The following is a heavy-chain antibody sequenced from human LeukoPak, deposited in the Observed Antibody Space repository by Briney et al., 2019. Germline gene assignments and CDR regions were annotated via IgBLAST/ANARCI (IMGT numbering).Heavy chain of an antibody. Sequence: PGGSLRLSCATSGFTFSSYAMSWVRQAPGKGLEWVSAIGSGSGGSTYYADSVKGRFTISRDNSKNTLYLQMNSLRAEDTAVYYCVRDDDRPDNGLDYWGQGTLVTVSS. CDR2: IGSGSGGST. CDR1: GFTFSSYA. D-gene: IGHD3-22*01. CDR3: VRDDDRPDNGLDY. J-gene: IGHJ4*02. V-gene: IGHV3-23*01.